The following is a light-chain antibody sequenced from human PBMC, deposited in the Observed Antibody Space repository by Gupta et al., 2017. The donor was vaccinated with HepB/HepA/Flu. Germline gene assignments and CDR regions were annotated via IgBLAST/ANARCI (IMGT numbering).Light chain of an antibody. Sequence: DIQITESPSSLSASVGYRVTITCRASQSISSYLNWYQQKPGKAPKLLIYAASSLQSGVPSRFSGSGSGTDFTLNISSLQPEDFGTYYCQQSYSTPRTFGQGTKVDIK. V-gene: IGKV1-39*01. CDR2: AAS. J-gene: IGKJ1*01. CDR1: QSISSY. CDR3: QQSYSTPRT.